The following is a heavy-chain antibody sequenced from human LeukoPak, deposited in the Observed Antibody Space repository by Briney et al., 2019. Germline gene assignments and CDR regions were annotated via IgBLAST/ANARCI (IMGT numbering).Heavy chain of an antibody. J-gene: IGHJ4*02. CDR1: GFTLSSFT. CDR3: AGGRWELLRMDH. D-gene: IGHD1-26*01. Sequence: GGSLRLSCVMSGFTLSSFTMHWVRQAPGKGLEWVASISSSSSHTYYADSLKGRFIISRDNAKNSLSLQMDSLSADDTAVYYCAGGRWELLRMDHWGQGALVTVSS. V-gene: IGHV3-21*06. CDR2: ISSSSSHT.